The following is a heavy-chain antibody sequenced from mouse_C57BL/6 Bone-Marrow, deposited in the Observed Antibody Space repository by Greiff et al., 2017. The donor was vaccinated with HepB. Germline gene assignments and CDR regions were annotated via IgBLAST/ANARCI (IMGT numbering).Heavy chain of an antibody. CDR2: IWSGGST. V-gene: IGHV2-2*01. Sequence: VMLVESGPGLVQPSQSLSITCTVSGFSLTSYGVHWVRQSPGKGLEWLGVIWSGGSTDYNAAFISRLSISKDNSKSQVFFKMNSLQADDTAIYYCASQLGRAYYYAMDYWGQGTSVTVSS. J-gene: IGHJ4*01. CDR3: ASQLGRAYYYAMDY. CDR1: GFSLTSYG. D-gene: IGHD4-1*02.